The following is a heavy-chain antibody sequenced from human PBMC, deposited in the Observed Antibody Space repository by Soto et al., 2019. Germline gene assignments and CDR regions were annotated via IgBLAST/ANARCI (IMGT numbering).Heavy chain of an antibody. Sequence: SETLSLTCTVSGGSISSYYWSWSRQPPGKGLEWIGYIYYSGSTNYNPSLKSRVTISVDTSKNQFSLKLSSVTAADTAVYYCARGGKGYDFWTAPYDAFDIWGQGTMVTVSS. D-gene: IGHD3-3*01. CDR3: ARGGKGYDFWTAPYDAFDI. V-gene: IGHV4-59*01. J-gene: IGHJ3*02. CDR1: GGSISSYY. CDR2: IYYSGST.